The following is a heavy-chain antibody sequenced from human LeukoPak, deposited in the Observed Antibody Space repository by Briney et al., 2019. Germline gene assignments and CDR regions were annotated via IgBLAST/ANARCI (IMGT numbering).Heavy chain of an antibody. Sequence: KSGGSLRLSCAASGFTFSSYSMNWVRQAPGKGLEWVSSISTSGTYLYYADSVKGRFTISRDNAKNSLYLQMNSLRAEDTAVYYCATEKGTEGLGYSYNLFDYWGQGTLVTVSS. CDR3: ATEKGTEGLGYSYNLFDY. J-gene: IGHJ4*02. CDR1: GFTFSSYS. V-gene: IGHV3-21*01. CDR2: ISTSGTYL. D-gene: IGHD5-18*01.